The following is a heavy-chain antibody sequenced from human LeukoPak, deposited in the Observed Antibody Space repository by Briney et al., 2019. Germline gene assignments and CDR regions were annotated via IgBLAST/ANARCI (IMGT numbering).Heavy chain of an antibody. J-gene: IGHJ3*02. V-gene: IGHV4-59*02. Sequence: GSLRLSCTVSGFTVSSNSMSWIRQPPGKGLEWIGYIYYSGSTNYNPSLKSRVTISVDTSKNQFSLKLSSVTAADTAVYYCARGRGSYSHHDAFDIWGQGTMVTVSS. CDR1: GFTVSSNS. D-gene: IGHD1-26*01. CDR3: ARGRGSYSHHDAFDI. CDR2: IYYSGST.